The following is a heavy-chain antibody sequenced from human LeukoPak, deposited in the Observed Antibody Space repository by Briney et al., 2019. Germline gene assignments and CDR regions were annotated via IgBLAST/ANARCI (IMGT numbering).Heavy chain of an antibody. D-gene: IGHD2-21*01. V-gene: IGHV3-23*01. CDR2: SSSSDDGK. CDR1: GLSLNNYA. Sequence: PGGSLRLSCTASGLSLNNYAMSWFRQVPGKGLEWVSASSSSDDGKWYAESVRGRFTISRDTSKNTVYLRMNSLRVEDAGVYYCAKAPVTSCRGAFCYPFDYWGHGTLVTVSS. CDR3: AKAPVTSCRGAFCYPFDY. J-gene: IGHJ4*01.